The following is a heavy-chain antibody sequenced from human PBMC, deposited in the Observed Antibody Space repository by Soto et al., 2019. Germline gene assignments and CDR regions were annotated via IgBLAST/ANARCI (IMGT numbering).Heavy chain of an antibody. V-gene: IGHV4-31*03. CDR3: ACVEALIRSLEYFDS. CDR2: IYHSGST. J-gene: IGHJ4*02. Sequence: QVQLQESGPGLVKPSQTLSLTCTVSGGSIRRSDYYWSWVRQFPGRGVEWIGYIYHSGSTFYNQSLVSRGVISVDTSRNQFSLSLTSVTAADTAVYYCACVEALIRSLEYFDSWGQGILVTVTS. D-gene: IGHD3-3*01. CDR1: GGSIRRSDYY.